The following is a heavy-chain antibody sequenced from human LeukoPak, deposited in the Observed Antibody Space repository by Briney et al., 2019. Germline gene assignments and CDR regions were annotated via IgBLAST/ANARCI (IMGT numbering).Heavy chain of an antibody. D-gene: IGHD3-10*01. V-gene: IGHV3-21*01. J-gene: IGHJ4*02. CDR2: ISSSSSYI. Sequence: GGSLRLSCAASGFTFSSYSMTWVRQAPGKGLEWVSSISSSSSYIYYADSVKGRFTISRDNAKNSLYLQMNSLRAEDTAVYYCARDHSGSYLVYDYWGQGTLVTVSS. CDR1: GFTFSSYS. CDR3: ARDHSGSYLVYDY.